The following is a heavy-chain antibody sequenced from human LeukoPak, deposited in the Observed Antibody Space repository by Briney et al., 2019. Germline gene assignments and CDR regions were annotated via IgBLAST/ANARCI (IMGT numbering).Heavy chain of an antibody. V-gene: IGHV4-39*01. D-gene: IGHD4-11*01. J-gene: IGHJ4*02. Sequence: PPETLSLTCTVSGGSISSSSYYWGWIRQPPGKGLEWIGSIYYSGSTYYNPSLKSRVTISVDTSKNQFSLKLSSVTAADTAVYYCARHWGYYSNPFDYWGQGTLVTVSS. CDR3: ARHWGYYSNPFDY. CDR1: GGSISSSSYY. CDR2: IYYSGST.